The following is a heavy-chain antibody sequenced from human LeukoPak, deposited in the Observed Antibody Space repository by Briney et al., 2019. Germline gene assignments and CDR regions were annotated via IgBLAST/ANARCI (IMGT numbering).Heavy chain of an antibody. Sequence: ASVKVSCKASGDTFTSYGISWARQAPGQGLEWMGWITPYNGNTKYAQKLQGRVTMTTDYMELRSLRSDDTAVYYCATFKTDRSGYSMYDAFDIWGQGTMVTVSS. V-gene: IGHV1-18*01. D-gene: IGHD3-22*01. J-gene: IGHJ3*02. CDR2: ITPYNGNT. CDR3: ATFKTDRSGYSMYDAFDI. CDR1: GDTFTSYG.